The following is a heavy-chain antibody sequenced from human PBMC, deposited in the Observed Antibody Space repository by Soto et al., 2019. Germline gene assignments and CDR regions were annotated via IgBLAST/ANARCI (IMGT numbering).Heavy chain of an antibody. D-gene: IGHD1-26*01. Sequence: PGGSLRLSCAASGFTFSSYSMNWVRQAPGKGLEWVSSISSSSSYIYYADSVKGRFTISRDNAKNSLYLQMNSLRAEDTAVYYCVKADPRGYFYYYYGMDVWGQGTTVTVSS. CDR2: ISSSSSYI. CDR3: VKADPRGYFYYYYGMDV. V-gene: IGHV3-21*01. CDR1: GFTFSSYS. J-gene: IGHJ6*02.